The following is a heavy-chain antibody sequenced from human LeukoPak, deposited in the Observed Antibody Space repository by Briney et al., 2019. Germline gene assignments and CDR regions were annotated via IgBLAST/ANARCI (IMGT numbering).Heavy chain of an antibody. J-gene: IGHJ4*02. CDR2: IRYDGSNK. D-gene: IGHD2-2*01. V-gene: IGHV3-30*02. CDR3: AKDSSTSCHD. CDR1: GFTFSRYG. Sequence: GGSLRLSCAASGFTFSRYGMSWVRQVPGKGLEWVAFIRYDGSNKYYADSVKGRFTISRDNSKNTLYLQMNSLRAEDTAVYYCAKDSSTSCHDWGQGTLVTVSS.